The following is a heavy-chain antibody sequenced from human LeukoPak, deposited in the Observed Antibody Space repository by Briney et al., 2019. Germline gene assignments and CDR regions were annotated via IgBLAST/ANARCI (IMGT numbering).Heavy chain of an antibody. CDR2: IYTSGST. D-gene: IGHD3-9*01. J-gene: IGHJ6*03. V-gene: IGHV4-4*07. CDR3: AREGLYYDILTGYGPRGYMDV. Sequence: TPSETLSLTCTVSGGSISSCYLSWIRQPAGKGLEWIGRIYTSGSTNYNPSLKSRVTMSVDTSKNQFSLRLSSVTAADTAVYYCAREGLYYDILTGYGPRGYMDVWGKGTTVTVSS. CDR1: GGSISSCY.